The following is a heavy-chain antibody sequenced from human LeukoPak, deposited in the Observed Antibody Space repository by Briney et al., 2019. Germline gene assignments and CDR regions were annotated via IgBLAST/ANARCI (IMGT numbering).Heavy chain of an antibody. D-gene: IGHD4-17*01. CDR1: GYTFTSYG. V-gene: IGHV1-2*02. CDR3: ARVPAKSYGDYVWFDP. J-gene: IGHJ5*02. Sequence: ASVKVSYKASGYTFTSYGISWVRQAPGQGLEWMGWINPNSGGTNYAQKFQGRVTMTRDTSISTAYMELSRPRSDDTAVYYCARVPAKSYGDYVWFDPWGQGTLVTVSS. CDR2: INPNSGGT.